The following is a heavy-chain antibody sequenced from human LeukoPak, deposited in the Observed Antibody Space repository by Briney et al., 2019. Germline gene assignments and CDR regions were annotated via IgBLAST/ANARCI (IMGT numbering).Heavy chain of an antibody. CDR3: AGRFCIDGICSFDY. CDR2: ISSRSSAI. Sequence: PGGSLRLSCAASGFTFSSYSMNWVRQAPGKGLEWVSSISSRSSAIYYADSVKGRFTISRDNAKNSLYLQLNSLRAEDTAVYYCAGRFCIDGICSFDYWGQGTLVTVSS. V-gene: IGHV3-21*01. J-gene: IGHJ4*02. CDR1: GFTFSSYS. D-gene: IGHD2-8*01.